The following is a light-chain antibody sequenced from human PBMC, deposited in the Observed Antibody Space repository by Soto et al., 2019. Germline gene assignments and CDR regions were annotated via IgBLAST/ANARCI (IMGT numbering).Light chain of an antibody. J-gene: IGLJ2*01. CDR3: SSYGGSNNFVL. CDR1: SSDVGGYNF. Sequence: QSVLTQPPSASGSPGQSVTISCTGTSSDVGGYNFVSWYQQHPGKAPKLMIYEVNKRPSGVPDRFSGSKSGNTASLTVSGLQTEDEADYFCSSYGGSNNFVLFGGGTKLTVL. V-gene: IGLV2-8*01. CDR2: EVN.